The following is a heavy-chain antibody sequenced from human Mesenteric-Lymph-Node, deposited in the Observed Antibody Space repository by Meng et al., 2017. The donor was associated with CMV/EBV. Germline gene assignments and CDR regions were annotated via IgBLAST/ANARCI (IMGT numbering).Heavy chain of an antibody. CDR1: GFTVSSYS. CDR2: ISSSSSYI. Sequence: GESLKISCAASGFTVSSYSMNWVRQAPGKGLEWVSSISSSSSYIYYADSVKGRFTISRDNSKNTLYLQMNSLRAEDTAVYYCARDRRGAAAAYFDYWGQGTLVTVSS. J-gene: IGHJ4*02. V-gene: IGHV3-21*01. D-gene: IGHD6-13*01. CDR3: ARDRRGAAAAYFDY.